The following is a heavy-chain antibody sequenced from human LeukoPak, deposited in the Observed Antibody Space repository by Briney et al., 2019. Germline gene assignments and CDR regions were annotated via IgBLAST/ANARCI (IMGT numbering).Heavy chain of an antibody. D-gene: IGHD2-2*01. J-gene: IGHJ4*02. CDR1: GFTFDDYA. V-gene: IGHV3-9*01. Sequence: GGSLRLSCAASGFTFDDYAMHWVRQAPGKGLEWVSGISWNSGSIGYADSVKGRFTISRDNAKNSLYLQMNSLTAEDTALYYCAKSDCSSTSCPTFDYWGQGTLVTVSS. CDR2: ISWNSGSI. CDR3: AKSDCSSTSCPTFDY.